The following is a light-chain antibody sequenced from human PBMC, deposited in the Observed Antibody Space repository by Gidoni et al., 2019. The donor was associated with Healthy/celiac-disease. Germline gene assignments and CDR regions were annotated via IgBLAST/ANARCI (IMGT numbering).Light chain of an antibody. V-gene: IGKV3-20*01. Sequence: VFTQSPGTLALSPGERATLSCRASQSVSSSYLAWYQQQPGQAPRLLIYGASSRGTGIPDRFSGSGSGTDFTITSSRLEDEDFAVYYCKQYGSAPTFXXXTKVEIK. CDR3: KQYGSAPT. CDR2: GAS. J-gene: IGKJ1*01. CDR1: QSVSSSY.